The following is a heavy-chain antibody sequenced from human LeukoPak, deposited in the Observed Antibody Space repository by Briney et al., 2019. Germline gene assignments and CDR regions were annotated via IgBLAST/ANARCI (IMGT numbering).Heavy chain of an antibody. V-gene: IGHV1-8*01. CDR1: GYTFTSYD. D-gene: IGHD6-13*01. J-gene: IGHJ6*03. CDR2: MNPNSGNT. Sequence: GASVKVSCKASGYTFTSYDINWVRQATGQGLEWMGWMNPNSGNTGYAQKFQGRVTMTRNTSIGTAYMELSSLRSEDTAVYYCARTGGYSSSWYVSYYYYYYMDVWGKGTTVTVSS. CDR3: ARTGGYSSSWYVSYYYYYYMDV.